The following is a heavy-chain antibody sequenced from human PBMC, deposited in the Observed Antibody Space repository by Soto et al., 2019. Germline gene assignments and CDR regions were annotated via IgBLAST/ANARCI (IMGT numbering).Heavy chain of an antibody. CDR1: GGSISSYY. D-gene: IGHD3-10*01. V-gene: IGHV4-59*08. J-gene: IGHJ6*02. CDR3: ASYGSGSYWPPYYYYGMDV. Sequence: PSETRSLTCTVSGGSISSYYWSWIRQPPGKGLEWIGYIYYSGSTNYNPSLKSRVTISVDTSKNQFSLKLSSVTAADTAVYYCASYGSGSYWPPYYYYGMDVWGQGTTVTVSS. CDR2: IYYSGST.